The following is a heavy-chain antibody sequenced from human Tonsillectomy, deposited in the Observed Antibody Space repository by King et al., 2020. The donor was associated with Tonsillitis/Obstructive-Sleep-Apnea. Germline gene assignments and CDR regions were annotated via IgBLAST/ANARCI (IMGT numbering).Heavy chain of an antibody. D-gene: IGHD3-16*01. V-gene: IGHV4-31*01. CDR2: IYYSGST. CDR3: ARAGGWGSFRFDP. CDR1: GGSISSAGYY. J-gene: IGHJ5*02. Sequence: VQLQESGPGLVKPSQTLSLTCTVSGGSISSAGYYWSWIRQHPGKGLEWIGYIYYSGSTYYTPSLKSLVTISVDTSKNQFSLKLSSVTAADTAVYYCARAGGWGSFRFDPWGQGTLAT.